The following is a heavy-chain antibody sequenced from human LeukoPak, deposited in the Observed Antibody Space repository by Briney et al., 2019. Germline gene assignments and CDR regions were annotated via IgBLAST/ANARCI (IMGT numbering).Heavy chain of an antibody. Sequence: ASVKVSCKASGYTFTGYYMHWVRQAPGQGLEWMGRINPNSGGTNYAQKFQGRVTMTRDTSISTAYMELSRLRSDDTAVYYCARLRWQWLEWSKGVFDYWGQGTLVTVSS. CDR2: INPNSGGT. D-gene: IGHD6-19*01. CDR3: ARLRWQWLEWSKGVFDY. V-gene: IGHV1-2*06. J-gene: IGHJ4*02. CDR1: GYTFTGYY.